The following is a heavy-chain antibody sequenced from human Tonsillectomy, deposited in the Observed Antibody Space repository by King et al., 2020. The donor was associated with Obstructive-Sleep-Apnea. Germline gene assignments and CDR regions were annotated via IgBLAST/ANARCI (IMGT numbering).Heavy chain of an antibody. V-gene: IGHV3-72*01. CDR3: AREGIGGYSGYDAFDI. CDR1: GFTFSDHY. J-gene: IGHJ3*02. CDR2: TRNKANSYTT. D-gene: IGHD5-12*01. Sequence: VQLVESGGGLVQPGGSLRLSCAASGFTFSDHYMDWVRQAPGKGLEWVGRTRNKANSYTTEYAASVKGRFTISSDDSKNSLYLQMNSLKTEDTAVYYCAREGIGGYSGYDAFDIWGQGTMVTVSS.